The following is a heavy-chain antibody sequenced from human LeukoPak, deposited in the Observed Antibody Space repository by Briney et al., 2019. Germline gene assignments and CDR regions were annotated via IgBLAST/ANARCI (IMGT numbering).Heavy chain of an antibody. CDR3: ARDTGFPFFDF. J-gene: IGHJ4*01. Sequence: ASVKVSCKASGYSFIGYYIHWVRQAPGQGLKWLGSVNPNSGVTTYAPKFQGRITMTRDTSISTAYMELNWLTSDDTAVYYCARDTGFPFFDFWGHGALVTVSS. V-gene: IGHV1-2*02. CDR1: GYSFIGYY. CDR2: VNPNSGVT.